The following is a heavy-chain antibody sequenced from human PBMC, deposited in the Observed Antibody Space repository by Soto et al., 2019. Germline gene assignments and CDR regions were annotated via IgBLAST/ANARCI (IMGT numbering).Heavy chain of an antibody. V-gene: IGHV1-8*01. J-gene: IGHJ4*02. CDR2: MNPNSGNT. D-gene: IGHD3-22*01. Sequence: ASVKVSCKASGYTFTSYDINWVRQATGQGLEWMGWMNPNSGNTGYAQKFQGRVTMTRNTSISTAYMELSSLRDEDTAVYYCAKDTYYYDSTGYYVFDEWGQGTLVTVSS. CDR3: AKDTYYYDSTGYYVFDE. CDR1: GYTFTSYD.